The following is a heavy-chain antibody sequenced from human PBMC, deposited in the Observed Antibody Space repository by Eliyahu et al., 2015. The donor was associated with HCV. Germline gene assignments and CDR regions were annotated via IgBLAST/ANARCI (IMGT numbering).Heavy chain of an antibody. J-gene: IGHJ6*02. Sequence: QLLESGGGLVQPGGSLRLXCAASGFTXSGYAMSWVRQAPGRGLEWVSAITGSGDGTYYTDSVRGRFTISRDNSKNTLYLQMNNLRAEDTAVYYCATYYFGLENYMGMDVWGQGTTVTVSS. V-gene: IGHV3-23*01. CDR3: ATYYFGLENYMGMDV. CDR2: ITGSGDGT. D-gene: IGHD3-10*01. CDR1: GFTXSGYA.